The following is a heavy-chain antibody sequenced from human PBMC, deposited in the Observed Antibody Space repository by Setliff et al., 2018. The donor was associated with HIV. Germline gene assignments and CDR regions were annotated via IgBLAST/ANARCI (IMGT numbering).Heavy chain of an antibody. CDR1: GYTFTGYY. Sequence: GASVKVSCKASGYTFTGYYMHWVRQAPGQGLEWMGWINPNSGGTNYAQKFQGWVTMTRDTSISTAYMELSRLRSDDTAVYYCARDLGGGRSGYYYDRTIDYWGQGTLVTSPQ. D-gene: IGHD3-22*01. CDR2: INPNSGGT. CDR3: ARDLGGGRSGYYYDRTIDY. J-gene: IGHJ4*02. V-gene: IGHV1-2*04.